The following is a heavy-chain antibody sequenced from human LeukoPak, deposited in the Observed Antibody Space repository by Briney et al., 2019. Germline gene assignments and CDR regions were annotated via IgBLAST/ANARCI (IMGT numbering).Heavy chain of an antibody. CDR2: IYYSGST. CDR1: GGSISSYY. CDR3: AWGAGSYRYHY. V-gene: IGHV4-59*01. Sequence: SETLSLTCTVSGGSISSYYWSWIRQPPGKGLEWIGYIYYSGSTNYNPSLKSRVTISVDTSKNQFSLKLSSVTAADTAVYFCAWGAGSYRYHYWGQGTLVSVSS. D-gene: IGHD3-10*01. J-gene: IGHJ4*02.